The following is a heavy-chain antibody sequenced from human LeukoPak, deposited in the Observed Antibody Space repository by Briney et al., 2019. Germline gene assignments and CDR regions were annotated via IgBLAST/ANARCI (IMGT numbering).Heavy chain of an antibody. CDR3: AKYYCSSTSCPIFDY. J-gene: IGHJ4*02. V-gene: IGHV3-23*01. Sequence: PGGSLRLSCAASGFTFSSYAMSWVRQAPGKGLEWVSAISGSGGSTYYADSVKGRFTISRDNSKNTLYLQMNSLRAEDTAVYYCAKYYCSSTSCPIFDYWGQGTLVTVSS. D-gene: IGHD2-2*01. CDR1: GFTFSSYA. CDR2: ISGSGGST.